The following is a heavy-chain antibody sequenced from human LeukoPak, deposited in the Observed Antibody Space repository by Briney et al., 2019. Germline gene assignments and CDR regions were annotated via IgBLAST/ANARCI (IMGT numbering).Heavy chain of an antibody. J-gene: IGHJ2*01. CDR2: IYHSGST. V-gene: IGHV4-38-2*02. D-gene: IGHD6-13*01. CDR3: ARTPSIVGYTSRELGHWYFDL. Sequence: PSETLSLTCTVSGYSTSSGYYWGWIRQPPGKGLEWIGSIYHSGSTYYNPSLKSRVTISVDTSKNQFSLKLSSVTAADTAVYYCARTPSIVGYTSRELGHWYFDLWGRGTPVTVSS. CDR1: GYSTSSGYY.